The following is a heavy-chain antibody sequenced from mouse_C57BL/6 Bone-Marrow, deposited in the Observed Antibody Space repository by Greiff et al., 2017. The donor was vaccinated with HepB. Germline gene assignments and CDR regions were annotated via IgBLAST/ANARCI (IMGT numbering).Heavy chain of an antibody. CDR3: ARDYGSSYGDWYFDV. Sequence: LVESGPELVKPGASVKISCKASGYALSSSWMNWVKQRPGKGLEWIGRIYPGDGDTNYNGKFKGKATLTADKSSSTAYMQLSSLTSEDSAVYFCARDYGSSYGDWYFDVWGTGTTVTVSS. D-gene: IGHD1-1*01. J-gene: IGHJ1*03. CDR2: IYPGDGDT. V-gene: IGHV1-82*01. CDR1: GYALSSSW.